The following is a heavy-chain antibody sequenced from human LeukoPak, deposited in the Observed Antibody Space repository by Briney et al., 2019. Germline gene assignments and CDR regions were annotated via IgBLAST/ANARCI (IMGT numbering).Heavy chain of an antibody. J-gene: IGHJ6*02. CDR1: GVSISSSY. CDR3: ARRSGYSHLYGMDV. Sequence: SETLSLTCTVSGVSISSSYWSWIRQPPGKGLEWIGYIYYSGSTTYNPSLKSRVTISVDSSKNQFSLTLSSVTAADTAVYYCARRSGYSHLYGMDVWGQGTTVTVSS. CDR2: IYYSGST. D-gene: IGHD5-18*01. V-gene: IGHV4-59*08.